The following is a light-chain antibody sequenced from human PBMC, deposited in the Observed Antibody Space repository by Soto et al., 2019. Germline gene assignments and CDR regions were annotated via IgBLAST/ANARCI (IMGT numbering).Light chain of an antibody. CDR1: QSVSSN. CDR3: QQYNNWPPMYT. Sequence: EIVMTQSPATLSVSPGERATLSCRASQSVSSNLGWYQQKPGQAPRLLIYGASTRATGIPAGFSGSGSGTEFTLTISSLQSEDFAVYYCQQYNNWPPMYTFGQGTKLEIK. V-gene: IGKV3-15*01. CDR2: GAS. J-gene: IGKJ2*01.